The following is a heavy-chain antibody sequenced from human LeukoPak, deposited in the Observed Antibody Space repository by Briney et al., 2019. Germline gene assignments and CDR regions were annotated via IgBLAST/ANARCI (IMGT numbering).Heavy chain of an antibody. D-gene: IGHD2/OR15-2a*01. CDR3: ARGKNFRADAFDI. J-gene: IGHJ3*02. V-gene: IGHV3-33*01. Sequence: PGGSLRLSCAASGFTFSTSGMHWVRQAPGKGLEWVAVIWYDGSNKHYAESVKGRFSISRDNSKSTLYLQMNSLRAEDTAVYYCARGKNFRADAFDIWGQGTMITVSS. CDR1: GFTFSTSG. CDR2: IWYDGSNK.